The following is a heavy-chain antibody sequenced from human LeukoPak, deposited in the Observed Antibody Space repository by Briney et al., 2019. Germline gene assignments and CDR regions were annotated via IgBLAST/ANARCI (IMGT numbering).Heavy chain of an antibody. CDR1: GFTFSSYG. CDR3: AKDRPAYCDYRTQYYYYYYGMDV. Sequence: PGGSLRLSCAASGFTFSSYGMHWVRQAPGKGLEWVAVISYDGSNKYYADSVKGRFTISRDNSKNTLYLQMNSLRAEDTAVYYCAKDRPAYCDYRTQYYYYYYGMDVWGQGTTVTVSS. CDR2: ISYDGSNK. V-gene: IGHV3-30*18. D-gene: IGHD4-17*01. J-gene: IGHJ6*02.